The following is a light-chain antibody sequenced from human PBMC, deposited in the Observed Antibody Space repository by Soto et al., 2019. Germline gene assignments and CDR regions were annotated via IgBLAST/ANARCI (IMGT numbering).Light chain of an antibody. CDR3: CSYAGSSTFV. CDR2: VVS. V-gene: IGLV2-23*02. CDR1: SSDVGSYNL. Sequence: QSALTQPASVSGSPGQSITISCTGTSSDVGSYNLVSWYQQHPGKAPKLMIYVVSKRPSGVSNRFSGSKSGNTASLTISGLQAEGEADYYCCSYAGSSTFVFGTGTKVTVL. J-gene: IGLJ1*01.